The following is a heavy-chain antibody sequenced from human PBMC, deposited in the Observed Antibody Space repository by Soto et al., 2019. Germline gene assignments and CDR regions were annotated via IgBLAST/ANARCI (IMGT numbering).Heavy chain of an antibody. V-gene: IGHV3-23*01. CDR2: LSGSGVST. J-gene: IGHJ6*02. Sequence: GGSLRLSCVASGFPFSNYAMTWVRQAPGKGLEWVSALSGSGVSTYYADSVMGRFTISRDNSKNTVYLQMNSLRAEDAAVYYCARDRFLAAEGGMDVWGQGTTVTVSS. CDR3: ARDRFLAAEGGMDV. CDR1: GFPFSNYA. D-gene: IGHD6-13*01.